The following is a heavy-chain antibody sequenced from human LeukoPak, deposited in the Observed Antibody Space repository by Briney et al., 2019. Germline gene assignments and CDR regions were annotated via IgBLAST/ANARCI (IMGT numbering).Heavy chain of an antibody. CDR1: GFTFSSYW. CDR2: IKQDGSEK. J-gene: IGHJ4*02. V-gene: IGHV3-7*01. Sequence: GGSLRLSCAASGFTFSSYWMSWVRQAPGKGLEWVANIKQDGSEKYYVDSVKGRFTISRDNAKNSLYLQMNSLRAEDTAVYYCAKEVGRYMGLLDYWGQGTLVTVSS. D-gene: IGHD1-1*01. CDR3: AKEVGRYMGLLDY.